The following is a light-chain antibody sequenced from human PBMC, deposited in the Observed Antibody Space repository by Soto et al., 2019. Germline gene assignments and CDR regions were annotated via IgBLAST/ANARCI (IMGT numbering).Light chain of an antibody. CDR1: QSVSSN. V-gene: IGKV3-15*01. J-gene: IGKJ3*01. CDR3: QQYNNWLPFP. Sequence: EIVMTQSPATLSVSPGERATLSCRASQSVSSNLAWYQQKPGQAPRLLIYGASTRATGIPARFSGSGSGTELPLTISSLQSEDFAVYYCQQYNNWLPFPFGPGPKVIIK. CDR2: GAS.